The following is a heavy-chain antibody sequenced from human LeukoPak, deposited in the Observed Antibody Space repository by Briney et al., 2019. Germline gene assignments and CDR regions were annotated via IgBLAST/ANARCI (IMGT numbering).Heavy chain of an antibody. CDR1: GYTFNTFH. V-gene: IGHV1-18*01. D-gene: IGHD4-23*01. J-gene: IGHJ6*03. Sequence: ASVKVSCKASGYTFNTFHATWVRQAPGQGLQWMGRISTYNGNSHYAQSLQGRVTMTTDTSTNTAYMELRSLTSDDTAVYYCARLGVTRSSYYMDVWGTGTTVTVSS. CDR2: ISTYNGNS. CDR3: ARLGVTRSSYYMDV.